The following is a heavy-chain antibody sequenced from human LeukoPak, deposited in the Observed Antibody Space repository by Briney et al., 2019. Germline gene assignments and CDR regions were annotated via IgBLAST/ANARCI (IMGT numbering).Heavy chain of an antibody. CDR1: GFTFSSYG. CDR2: IWYDGSNK. J-gene: IGHJ3*02. CDR3: ARDLERGYSGYDRDDAFDI. Sequence: GRSLRLSCAASGFTFSSYGMHWVRQAPGKGLEWVAVIWYDGSNKYYADSAKGRFTISRDNSKNTLYLQMNSLRAEDTAVYYCARDLERGYSGYDRDDAFDIWGQGTMVTVSS. V-gene: IGHV3-33*01. D-gene: IGHD5-12*01.